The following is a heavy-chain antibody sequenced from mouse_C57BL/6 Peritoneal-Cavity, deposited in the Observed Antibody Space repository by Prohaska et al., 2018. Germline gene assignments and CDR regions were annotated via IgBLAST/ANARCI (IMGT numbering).Heavy chain of an antibody. J-gene: IGHJ3*01. D-gene: IGHD2-4*01. Sequence: QVTLKESGPGILQSSQTLSLTCSFSGFSLSTSGMGVSWIRHPLVKGLEWLSLIYWDDDKRYNPSLKSRLTISKDTSRNQVFLKITSVDTADTATYYCARSYDYDWFAYWGQGTLVTVSA. CDR2: IYWDDDK. CDR1: GFSLSTSGMG. CDR3: ARSYDYDWFAY. V-gene: IGHV8-12*01.